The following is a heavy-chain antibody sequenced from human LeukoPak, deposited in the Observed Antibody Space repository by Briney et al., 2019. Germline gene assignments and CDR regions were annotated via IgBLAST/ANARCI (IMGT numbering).Heavy chain of an antibody. Sequence: ASVKVSCKASGYTFTGYFIHWVRQAPGQGLEWMGWVDPNSDGTNYAQKLQGRVTMTTDTSTSTAYMELRSLRSDDTAVYYCARDDLPYCGGDCYALAYWGQGTLVTVSS. CDR2: VDPNSDGT. D-gene: IGHD2-21*02. V-gene: IGHV1-2*02. J-gene: IGHJ4*02. CDR1: GYTFTGYF. CDR3: ARDDLPYCGGDCYALAY.